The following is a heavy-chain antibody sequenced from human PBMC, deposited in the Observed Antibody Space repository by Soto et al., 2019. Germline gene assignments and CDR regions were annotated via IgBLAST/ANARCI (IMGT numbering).Heavy chain of an antibody. V-gene: IGHV4-59*01. D-gene: IGHD6-19*01. CDR2: VYYTGST. CDR3: TRSVAVPGAHIDY. Sequence: SETLSLTCSVSGGSISGSYWSWIRQSPGKGLEWLGYVYYTGSTNYSPSLRSRVSISVDTSKNEFSLRLSSVTAADTAVYFCTRSVAVPGAHIDYWGQGTQVTVS. J-gene: IGHJ4*02. CDR1: GGSISGSY.